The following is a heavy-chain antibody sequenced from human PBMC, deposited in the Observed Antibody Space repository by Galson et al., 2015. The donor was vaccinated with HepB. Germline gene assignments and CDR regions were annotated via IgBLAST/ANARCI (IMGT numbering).Heavy chain of an antibody. D-gene: IGHD1-26*01. J-gene: IGHJ3*02. V-gene: IGHV1-18*01. CDR3: AREASGRLRSAFDI. CDR2: ISAYNGNT. CDR1: GYTFTSYG. Sequence: SVKVSCKASGYTFTSYGISWVRQAPGQGLEWMGWISAYNGNTNYAQKLQGRVTMTSDTSTSTAYMELRSLRSDDTAVYYCAREASGRLRSAFDIWGQGTMVTVSS.